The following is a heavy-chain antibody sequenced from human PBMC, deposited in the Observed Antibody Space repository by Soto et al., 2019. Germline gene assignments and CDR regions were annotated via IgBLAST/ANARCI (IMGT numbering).Heavy chain of an antibody. V-gene: IGHV4-31*03. CDR1: GGSISSGGYY. Sequence: QVQLQESGPGLVKPSQTLSLTCTVSGGSISSGGYYWSWIRQHPGKGLEWIGYIYYSGSTYYNPSLKSRVTISVDPSKNQFSLKLSSVTAADTAVYSCARSSTSANYFDYWGQGTLVTVSS. J-gene: IGHJ4*02. CDR2: IYYSGST. D-gene: IGHD2-2*01. CDR3: ARSSTSANYFDY.